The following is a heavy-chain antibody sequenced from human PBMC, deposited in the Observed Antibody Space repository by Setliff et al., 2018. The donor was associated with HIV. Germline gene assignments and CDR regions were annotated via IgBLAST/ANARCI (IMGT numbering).Heavy chain of an antibody. CDR1: GFDFSDSW. Sequence: GESLKISCQASGFDFSDSWIAWVRLKPGKGLEWMGSIYPGDSDTRYSPSFQGQVTISVDKSTSTAYLQWSSLKASDSAIYYCARHFGISYRSPFDPWGQGTLVTVSS. J-gene: IGHJ5*02. V-gene: IGHV5-51*01. CDR2: IYPGDSDT. CDR3: ARHFGISYRSPFDP. D-gene: IGHD3-3*01.